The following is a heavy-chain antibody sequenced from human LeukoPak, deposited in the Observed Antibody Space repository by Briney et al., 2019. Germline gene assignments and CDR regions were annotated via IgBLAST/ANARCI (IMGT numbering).Heavy chain of an antibody. J-gene: IGHJ4*02. CDR2: INAYNGNT. Sequence: ASVKVSCKASGYTFTGYIISWVRQAPGQGLEWMGWINAYNGNTDYAQRVQGRVTMTTDTYTSTAYMELRSLRSDDTAVYYCAREGEVGYCSSTSCLKAFDSWGQGTLVTVSS. V-gene: IGHV1-18*01. CDR3: AREGEVGYCSSTSCLKAFDS. CDR1: GYTFTGYI. D-gene: IGHD2-2*01.